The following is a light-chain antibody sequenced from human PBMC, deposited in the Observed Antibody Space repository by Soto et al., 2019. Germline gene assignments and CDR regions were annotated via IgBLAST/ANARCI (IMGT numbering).Light chain of an antibody. V-gene: IGKV3-15*01. CDR3: QQYDKWPLT. Sequence: EIVLTQSPATLSVSPGERVTLSCRASQSVDINLAWYQQKPGQAPRLLIYGASTRATDMPGRFSGRGSGTEFTLTISSLQSEDFAVYICQQYDKWPLTFGGGTKVDIK. CDR2: GAS. J-gene: IGKJ4*01. CDR1: QSVDIN.